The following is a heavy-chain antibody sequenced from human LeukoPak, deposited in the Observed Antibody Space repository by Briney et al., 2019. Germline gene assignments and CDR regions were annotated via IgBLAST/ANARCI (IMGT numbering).Heavy chain of an antibody. D-gene: IGHD3-10*01. CDR3: TTDPRGARFRELFLSYFDY. V-gene: IGHV3-53*01. Sequence: GGSLRLSCAASGFTVSSNYMSWVRQAPGKGLEWVSVIYSGGSTYYADSVKGRFTISRDNSKNTLYLQMNSLRAEDTAVYYCTTDPRGARFRELFLSYFDYWGQGTLVTVSS. CDR2: IYSGGST. J-gene: IGHJ4*02. CDR1: GFTVSSNY.